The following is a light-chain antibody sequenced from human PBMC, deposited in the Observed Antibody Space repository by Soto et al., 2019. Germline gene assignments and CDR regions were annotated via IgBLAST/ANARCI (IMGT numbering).Light chain of an antibody. J-gene: IGKJ2*01. CDR3: QQYHNLPQT. Sequence: DSQMTQSPSSLSAFVGDRVTITCQASQDISNYLNWYQQKPGKAPKLLIYDASHLDTGVPSRFSGRGSGTDFAFTISSLQPEDVATYYCQQYHNLPQTFGQGTKLEIK. V-gene: IGKV1-33*01. CDR1: QDISNY. CDR2: DAS.